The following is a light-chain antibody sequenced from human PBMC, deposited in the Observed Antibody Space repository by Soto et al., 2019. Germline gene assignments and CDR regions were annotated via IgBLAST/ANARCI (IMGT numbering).Light chain of an antibody. CDR3: SSYTRSSTPYV. CDR1: SGDIGAFKY. J-gene: IGLJ1*01. CDR2: EVS. Sequence: QSALTQPASVSGSPGQSITISCTGTSGDIGAFKYVSWYQQEPGNAPKLLIYEVSRRPSGISNRFSGSRSGNTASLTISGLQAEDEADYYCSSYTRSSTPYVFGTGTKLTVL. V-gene: IGLV2-14*01.